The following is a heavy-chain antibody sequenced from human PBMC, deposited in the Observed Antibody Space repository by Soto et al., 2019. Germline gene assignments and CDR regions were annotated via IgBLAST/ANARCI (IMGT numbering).Heavy chain of an antibody. V-gene: IGHV3-7*01. Sequence: EVQLVESGGGLVQPGGSLRLSCVASGFIFRTSWMSWVRQAPGKGLEWVATIQPDGSKKYHVDSVKGRFTISRDNAKTSLFLQMNSLRAEDTAVYYCADPTDLDYCGQGTLVTVSS. CDR3: ADPTDLDY. CDR2: IQPDGSKK. J-gene: IGHJ4*02. CDR1: GFIFRTSW. D-gene: IGHD4-4*01.